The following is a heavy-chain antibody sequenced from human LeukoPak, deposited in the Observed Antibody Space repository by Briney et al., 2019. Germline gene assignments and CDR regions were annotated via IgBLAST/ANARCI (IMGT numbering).Heavy chain of an antibody. CDR1: GGSISTSSYF. Sequence: PSETLSLTCTVSGGSISTSSYFWGWIRQPPGKGLEWIGSIYYSGITFYNPSLKSRVTISVDKSKNQFSLKLSSVTAADTAVYYCARDLSTQLAAAGDAFDIWGQGTMVTVSS. D-gene: IGHD6-13*01. CDR2: IYYSGIT. V-gene: IGHV4-39*07. J-gene: IGHJ3*02. CDR3: ARDLSTQLAAAGDAFDI.